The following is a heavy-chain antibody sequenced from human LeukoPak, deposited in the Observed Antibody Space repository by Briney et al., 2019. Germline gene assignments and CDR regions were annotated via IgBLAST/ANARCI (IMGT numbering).Heavy chain of an antibody. J-gene: IGHJ4*02. CDR3: AKDLMGYGSGSYYGNDY. CDR2: ISYDGSNK. D-gene: IGHD3-10*01. Sequence: GGSLRLSCAASGFTFSSYGMHWVRQAPGKGLEWVAVISYDGSNKYYADSVKRRLTIPRDNSKNRLYLQMNGLRAEDTAVYYCAKDLMGYGSGSYYGNDYWGQGTLVTVSS. CDR1: GFTFSSYG. V-gene: IGHV3-30*18.